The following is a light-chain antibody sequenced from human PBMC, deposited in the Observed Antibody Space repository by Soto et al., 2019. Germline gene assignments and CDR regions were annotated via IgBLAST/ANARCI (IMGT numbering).Light chain of an antibody. CDR3: QQYSDWPRT. Sequence: EVVMTQSPATLSVSPGERATLSCRASQSVRSNLAWYQQKPGQAPRLLIYAASTRATGIPARFSGSGSGTEFTLTISSLQSEDFAVYYCQQYSDWPRTLGQGTKVEIK. J-gene: IGKJ1*01. V-gene: IGKV3-15*01. CDR2: AAS. CDR1: QSVRSN.